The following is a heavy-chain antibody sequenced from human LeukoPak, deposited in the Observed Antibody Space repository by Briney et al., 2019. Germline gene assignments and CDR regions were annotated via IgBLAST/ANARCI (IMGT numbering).Heavy chain of an antibody. CDR3: ARLSPQRRQWLVRGARFDP. CDR1: GGSFSGYY. Sequence: PSETLSLTSAVYGGSFSGYYWSWIRQPPGKGLEWIGEINHSGSTNYNPSLKSRVTISVDTSKNQFSLKLSSVTAADTAVYYCARLSPQRRQWLVRGARFDPWGQGTLVTVSS. CDR2: INHSGST. D-gene: IGHD6-19*01. J-gene: IGHJ5*02. V-gene: IGHV4-34*01.